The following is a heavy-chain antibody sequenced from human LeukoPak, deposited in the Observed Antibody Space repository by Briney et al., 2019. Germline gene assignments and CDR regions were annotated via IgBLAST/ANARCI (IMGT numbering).Heavy chain of an antibody. CDR2: INHSGST. CDR1: GGSFSGYY. CDR3: ARSPRGSYYDFWRPRDYFDY. J-gene: IGHJ4*02. V-gene: IGHV4-34*01. Sequence: SETLSLTCAVYGGSFSGYYWSWIRQPPGKGLERIGEINHSGSTNYNPSLKSRVTISVDTSKNQFSLKLSSVTAADTAVYYCARSPRGSYYDFWRPRDYFDYWGRGTLVTVSS. D-gene: IGHD3-3*01.